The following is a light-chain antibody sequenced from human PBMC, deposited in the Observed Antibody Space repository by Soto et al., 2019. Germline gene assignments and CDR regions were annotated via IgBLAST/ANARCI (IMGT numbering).Light chain of an antibody. J-gene: IGKJ4*02. Sequence: DIQMTQSPSTLYASVGDRVTITCRASQSIGASLAWFQQKPGKAPNLLIYKASSLKSGVPARFRGSGSGPEFTRTISTLEPDDFATYYCQQYNRSPLTFGGGTKVEIK. V-gene: IGKV1-5*03. CDR1: QSIGAS. CDR2: KAS. CDR3: QQYNRSPLT.